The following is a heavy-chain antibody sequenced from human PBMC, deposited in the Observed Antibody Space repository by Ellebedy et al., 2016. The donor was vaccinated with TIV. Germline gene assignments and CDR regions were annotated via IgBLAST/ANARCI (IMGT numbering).Heavy chain of an antibody. Sequence: SETLSLTXTVSGGSISSYYWTWIRQPPGKGLEWIGYIYYSGSTNYNPSLKSRVTISVDTSKNQFSLKLSSVTAADTAVYYCARIQWRVDYWGQGTLVTVSS. CDR1: GGSISSYY. J-gene: IGHJ4*02. CDR3: ARIQWRVDY. D-gene: IGHD6-19*01. V-gene: IGHV4-59*12. CDR2: IYYSGST.